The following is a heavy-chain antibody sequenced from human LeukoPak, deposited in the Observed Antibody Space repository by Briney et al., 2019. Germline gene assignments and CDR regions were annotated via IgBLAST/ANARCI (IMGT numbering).Heavy chain of an antibody. Sequence: PGGSLRLSCAASGFTFSDYYMSWIRPAPGKGLEWVSYISSSGSTIYYADSVKGRFTISRDNAKNSLYLQMNSLRAEDTAVYYCARPHGSVVVPAASDYWGQGTLVTVSS. J-gene: IGHJ4*02. D-gene: IGHD2-2*01. CDR3: ARPHGSVVVPAASDY. CDR1: GFTFSDYY. V-gene: IGHV3-11*01. CDR2: ISSSGSTI.